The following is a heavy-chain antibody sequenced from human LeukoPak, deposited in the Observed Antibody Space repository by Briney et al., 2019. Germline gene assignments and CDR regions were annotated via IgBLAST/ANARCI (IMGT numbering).Heavy chain of an antibody. CDR2: ISAYNGNT. Sequence: ASVKVSCKASGYTFTGYGISWVRQAPGQGLEWMGWISAYNGNTNYAQKLQGRVTMTTDTSTSTAYMELRSLRSDDTAVYYCARDTPIVGATNGLAYWGQGTLVTVSS. CDR3: ARDTPIVGATNGLAY. D-gene: IGHD1-26*01. J-gene: IGHJ4*02. V-gene: IGHV1-18*01. CDR1: GYTFTGYG.